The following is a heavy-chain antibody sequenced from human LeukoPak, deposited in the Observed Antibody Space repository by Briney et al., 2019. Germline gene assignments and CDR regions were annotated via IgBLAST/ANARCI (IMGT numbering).Heavy chain of an antibody. Sequence: PSQTLSLTCTVSGGSVNSGSTSWSWIRQPAGKGLEWIGHIHGSGSTNYNPSVKSRVSISLDTSKNQVSLKLTSVTAADTAVYYCATETALFVGARDAFDTWGQATSVTVSS. V-gene: IGHV4-61*09. D-gene: IGHD3-16*01. CDR2: IHGSGST. CDR1: GGSVNSGSTS. CDR3: ATETALFVGARDAFDT. J-gene: IGHJ3*02.